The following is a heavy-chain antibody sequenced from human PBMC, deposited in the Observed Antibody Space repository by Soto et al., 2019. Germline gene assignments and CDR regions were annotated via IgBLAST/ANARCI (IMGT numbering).Heavy chain of an antibody. CDR1: GYAFSNFY. J-gene: IGHJ4*02. D-gene: IGHD1-26*01. V-gene: IGHV1-46*01. CDR2: INPRGGRA. Sequence: QVQLVQSAAVVQEPGASVKLSCKTSGYAFSNFYIHWVRQAPGQGLEWVGVINPRGGRANYSQRFQARVTMTRDTSSSTVYMELSRLRSYDTATYYCARDVDQYTGSDPSGPGYCGQGTMITVSS. CDR3: ARDVDQYTGSDPSGPGY.